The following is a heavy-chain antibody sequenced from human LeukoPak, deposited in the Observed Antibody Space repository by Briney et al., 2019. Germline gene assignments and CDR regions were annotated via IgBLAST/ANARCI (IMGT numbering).Heavy chain of an antibody. Sequence: GGSLRLSCAVSGFTLSNYWMSWVRQAPGKGLEWVANIKQDGYEKYYVDSVRGRFTISRDNAKNSLFLQMNILRAEDTAVYYCARCGRSDWYFDLWGRGTLVTVSS. CDR2: IKQDGYEK. CDR3: ARCGRSDWYFDL. J-gene: IGHJ2*01. V-gene: IGHV3-7*04. CDR1: GFTLSNYW. D-gene: IGHD1-26*01.